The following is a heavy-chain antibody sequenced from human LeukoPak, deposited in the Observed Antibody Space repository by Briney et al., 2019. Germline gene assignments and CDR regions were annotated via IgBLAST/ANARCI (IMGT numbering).Heavy chain of an antibody. CDR2: IIPIFGTA. CDR1: GGTFSSYA. CDR3: ARTIVGATPSYFDY. J-gene: IGHJ4*02. V-gene: IGHV1-69*01. Sequence: GSSVKVSCKASGGTFSSYAISWVRQAPGQGLEWMGGIIPIFGTANYAQKFQGRVTITAGESTSTAYMELSSLRSEDTAVYYCARTIVGATPSYFDYWGQGTLVTVSS. D-gene: IGHD1-26*01.